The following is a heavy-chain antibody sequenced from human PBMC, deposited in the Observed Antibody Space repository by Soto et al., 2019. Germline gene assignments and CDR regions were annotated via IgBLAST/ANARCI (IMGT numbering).Heavy chain of an antibody. V-gene: IGHV3-48*02. J-gene: IGHJ4*02. Sequence: EVQLVEAGGGLVQPGGSLRLSCTASGFTFSYYSLNWVRQGPGKGLEWVAHISSGSSTINYADSVRSRFTISRDDAKDSLYLQMNSLRDGDTAIYYCATDLPVGVINKPFDYWCQGTLVTVSS. CDR1: GFTFSYYS. CDR2: ISSGSSTI. CDR3: ATDLPVGVINKPFDY. D-gene: IGHD3-22*01.